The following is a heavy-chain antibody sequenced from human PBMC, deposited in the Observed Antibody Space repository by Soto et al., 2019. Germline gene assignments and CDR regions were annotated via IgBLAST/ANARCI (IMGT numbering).Heavy chain of an antibody. CDR1: GGTFSSYA. V-gene: IGHV1-69*13. D-gene: IGHD6-19*01. CDR3: ARDPPLGSSGWYDY. J-gene: IGHJ4*02. CDR2: IIPIFGTA. Sequence: SVKVSFKASGGTFSSYAISWVRQAPGQGLEWMGGIIPIFGTANYAQKFQGRVTITADESTSTPYMELSSLRSEDTAVYYCARDPPLGSSGWYDYWGQGTLVTVSS.